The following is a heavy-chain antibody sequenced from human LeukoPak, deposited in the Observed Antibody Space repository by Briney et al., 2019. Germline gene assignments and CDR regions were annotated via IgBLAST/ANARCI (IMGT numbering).Heavy chain of an antibody. Sequence: SETLSLTCTVSSGSISSYYWSWIRQPPGKGLEWIGYIYYSGSTNYNPSLKSRVTISVDTSKNQFSLKLSSVTAADTAVYYCARNTYYDFWSGYYTSGNAFDIWGQGTMVTVSS. CDR3: ARNTYYDFWSGYYTSGNAFDI. V-gene: IGHV4-59*01. D-gene: IGHD3-3*01. CDR2: IYYSGST. J-gene: IGHJ3*02. CDR1: SGSISSYY.